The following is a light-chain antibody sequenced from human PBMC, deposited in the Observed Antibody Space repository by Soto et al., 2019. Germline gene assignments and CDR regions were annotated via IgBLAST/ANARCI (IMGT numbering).Light chain of an antibody. J-gene: IGKJ4*01. CDR3: QQYGSAPFT. CDR1: QTVTTSQ. Sequence: EVGLTQSPGTLSLSPGERATLSCRASQTVTTSQLTWFQQNPGQAPRLLIDAASITAAGIPDRFSGSGSGTDFTLTISRLEPENFAVYYYQQYGSAPFTFGGGTKVEIK. CDR2: AAS. V-gene: IGKV3-20*01.